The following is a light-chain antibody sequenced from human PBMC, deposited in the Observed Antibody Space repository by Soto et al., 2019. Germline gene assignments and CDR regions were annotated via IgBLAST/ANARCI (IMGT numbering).Light chain of an antibody. Sequence: QSALTQPASVSGSPGQSITISCTGTSSDVGDYNYVSWYQHHPGKAPKLVIFEVSNRPSGVSSRFSGSKSGNTASLTISGLQVEDEADYYCSSYTSSSTYVFGTGTKVTVL. CDR1: SSDVGDYNY. V-gene: IGLV2-14*01. J-gene: IGLJ1*01. CDR2: EVS. CDR3: SSYTSSSTYV.